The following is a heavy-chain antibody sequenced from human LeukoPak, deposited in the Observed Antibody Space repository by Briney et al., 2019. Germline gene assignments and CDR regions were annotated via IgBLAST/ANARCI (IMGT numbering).Heavy chain of an antibody. Sequence: SETLSLTRTVSGGSISTHYWNWIRQPAGKGLEWIGRFSTSGSTNTNPSLTSRVTMSLDSSKNLFSLKLNSVTAADTAVYYCAREVEMARQLDYWGQGTLVTVSS. D-gene: IGHD5-24*01. CDR3: AREVEMARQLDY. CDR2: FSTSGST. CDR1: GGSISTHY. J-gene: IGHJ4*02. V-gene: IGHV4-4*07.